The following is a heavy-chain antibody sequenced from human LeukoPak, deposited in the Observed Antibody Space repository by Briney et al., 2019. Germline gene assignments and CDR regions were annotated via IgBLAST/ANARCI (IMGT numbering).Heavy chain of an antibody. V-gene: IGHV3-53*01. CDR1: GFTFSNAW. Sequence: PGGSLRLSCAASGFTFSNAWMSWVRQAPGKGLEWVSVIYSGGSTYYADSVKGRFTISRDNSKNTLYLQMNSLRAEDTAVYYCARVLDAFDIWGQGTMVTVSS. J-gene: IGHJ3*02. CDR2: IYSGGST. CDR3: ARVLDAFDI.